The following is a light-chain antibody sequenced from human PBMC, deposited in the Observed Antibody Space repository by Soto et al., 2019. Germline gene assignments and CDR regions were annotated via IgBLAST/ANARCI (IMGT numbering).Light chain of an antibody. V-gene: IGKV3-15*01. CDR3: QQYNNWWT. CDR1: QSVSSN. J-gene: IGKJ1*01. CDR2: GAS. Sequence: EIVLTQSPGTLSLSPGERATLSCRAGQSVSSNLAWYQQKPGQAPRLLIYGASTRATCIPARFTGSGSGTEFTLTISSLQFDDSAVYYCQQYNNWWTFGQGTKVDIK.